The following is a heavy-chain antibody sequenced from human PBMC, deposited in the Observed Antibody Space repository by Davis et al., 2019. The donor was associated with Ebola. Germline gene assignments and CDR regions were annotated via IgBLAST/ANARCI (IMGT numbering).Heavy chain of an antibody. Sequence: GASLKISCAASGFTFSSYSMNWVRQAPGKGLEWVSSISSSSSYIYYADSVKGRFTISRDNAKNSLYLQMNSLRAEDTAVYYCARGVAAAGRGPYWGQGTLVTVSS. CDR3: ARGVAAAGRGPY. CDR1: GFTFSSYS. V-gene: IGHV3-21*01. D-gene: IGHD6-13*01. J-gene: IGHJ4*02. CDR2: ISSSSSYI.